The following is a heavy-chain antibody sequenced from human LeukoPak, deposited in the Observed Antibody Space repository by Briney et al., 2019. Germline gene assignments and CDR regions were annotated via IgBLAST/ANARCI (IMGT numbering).Heavy chain of an antibody. V-gene: IGHV3-7*01. J-gene: IGHJ3*02. Sequence: GGSLRLSCAASGFSISDYWMTWVRRAPGKGLEWVANIRKDGGEIYYVESVKGRFTISRDNAKNSLYLQMNSLRAEDTAVYYCAREQLGYGSGSYGAFDIWGQGTMVTVSS. D-gene: IGHD3-10*01. CDR3: AREQLGYGSGSYGAFDI. CDR1: GFSISDYW. CDR2: IRKDGGEI.